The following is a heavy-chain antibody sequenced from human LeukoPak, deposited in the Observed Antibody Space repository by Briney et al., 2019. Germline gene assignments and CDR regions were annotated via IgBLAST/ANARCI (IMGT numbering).Heavy chain of an antibody. V-gene: IGHV3-30*03. CDR1: GFTFSSYG. J-gene: IGHJ4*02. Sequence: GRSLRLSCAASGFTFSSYGMHWVRQAPGKGLEWVAVISYDGSNKYYADSVKGRFTISRDNSKNTLYLQMNSLRAEDTAVYYCARERTAAGTFDYWGQGTLVTVSS. CDR2: ISYDGSNK. CDR3: ARERTAAGTFDY. D-gene: IGHD6-13*01.